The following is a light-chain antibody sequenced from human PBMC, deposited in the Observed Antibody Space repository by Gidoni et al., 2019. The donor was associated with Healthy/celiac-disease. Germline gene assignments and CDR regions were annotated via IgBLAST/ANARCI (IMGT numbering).Light chain of an antibody. Sequence: DIQMTQSPSSLSASVGDRVTITCQASQDISNYLNWYQQKPGKAPKLLIYDASNLETGVPSRFSGSGSGTYFTFTISSLQPEDIATYYCQQYDNLPLTFXXXTRLEIK. J-gene: IGKJ5*01. V-gene: IGKV1-33*01. CDR3: QQYDNLPLT. CDR1: QDISNY. CDR2: DAS.